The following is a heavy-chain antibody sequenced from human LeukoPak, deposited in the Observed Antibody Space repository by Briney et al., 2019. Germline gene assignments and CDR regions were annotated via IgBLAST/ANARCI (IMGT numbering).Heavy chain of an antibody. CDR1: SYSISSGYY. D-gene: IGHD2-2*01. V-gene: IGHV4-38-2*01. CDR2: IYYTGST. Sequence: PSETLSLTCAVSSYSISSGYYWGWIRQPPGRGLEWIGSIYYTGSTYYNPSLRSRVTISMDTSKNQFSLRLNSVTAADTAIYYCARRIVVVPAAIRNGDAFDIWGQGTMVSVSS. J-gene: IGHJ3*02. CDR3: ARRIVVVPAAIRNGDAFDI.